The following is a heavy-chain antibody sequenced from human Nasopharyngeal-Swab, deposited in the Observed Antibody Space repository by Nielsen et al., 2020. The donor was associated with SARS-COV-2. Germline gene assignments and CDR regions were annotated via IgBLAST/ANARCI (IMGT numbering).Heavy chain of an antibody. CDR3: TREMTVYDAYYFDY. CDR1: GFPFINAW. CDR2: IKSKTDGGTT. V-gene: IGHV3-15*01. J-gene: IGHJ4*02. D-gene: IGHD2/OR15-2a*01. Sequence: GESLKISCAASGFPFINAWMPWVRQAPGKGLEWVGRIKSKTDGGTTDYAAPVKGRFTISRDDSKSIAYLQMNSLQTEDTAVYYCTREMTVYDAYYFDYWGQGPLVTVSS.